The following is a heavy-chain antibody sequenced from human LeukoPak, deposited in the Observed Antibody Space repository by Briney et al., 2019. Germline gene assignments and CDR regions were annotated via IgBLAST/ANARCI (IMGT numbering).Heavy chain of an antibody. V-gene: IGHV4-30-4*08. CDR3: ARDGNSLDTAGDYFDY. CDR1: GGSISGGGYY. D-gene: IGHD5-18*01. J-gene: IGHJ4*02. CDR2: IYYSGST. Sequence: SETLSLTCTVSGGSISGGGYYWSWIRQPPGKGLEWIGYIYYSGSTYYSPSLKSRVTISVDTSKNQFSLKLSSVTAADTAVYYCARDGNSLDTAGDYFDYWGQGTLVTVSS.